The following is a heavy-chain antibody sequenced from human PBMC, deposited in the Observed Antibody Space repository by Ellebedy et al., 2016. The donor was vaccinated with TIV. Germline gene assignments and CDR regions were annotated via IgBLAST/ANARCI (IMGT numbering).Heavy chain of an antibody. D-gene: IGHD1-1*01. V-gene: IGHV5-51*01. Sequence: TRYSPSFQGQVTISADKSISTAYLQWSSLKASDTAMYYCARYEGPTGTHDYWGQGTLVTVSS. CDR2: T. CDR3: ARYEGPTGTHDY. J-gene: IGHJ4*02.